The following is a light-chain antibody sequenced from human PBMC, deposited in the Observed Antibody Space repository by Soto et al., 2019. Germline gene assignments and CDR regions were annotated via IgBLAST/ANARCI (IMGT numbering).Light chain of an antibody. CDR3: QQYENLPT. CDR1: QNINNY. CDR2: DAS. V-gene: IGKV1-33*01. Sequence: IQLTQCPSSLSASVGDRVTITCQASQNINNYLYWYQRKPGRAPKLLIYDASNLEAGVPSRFRGSGSGTDFTFTISRLQPEDIATYYCQQYENLPTFGQGTRLEIK. J-gene: IGKJ5*01.